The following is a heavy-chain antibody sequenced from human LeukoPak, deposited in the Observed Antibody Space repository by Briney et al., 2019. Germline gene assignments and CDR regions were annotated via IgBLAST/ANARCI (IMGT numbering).Heavy chain of an antibody. CDR3: AKASRYCSSSSCSRAYYYYGMDV. J-gene: IGHJ6*02. CDR2: ISYDGSNQ. Sequence: GGSLRLSCVASGFPFSSYGMHWVRQAPGKGLEWVAVISYDGSNQYYADSVKGRFTISRDNSKNTLYLQMNSLRAEDTAVYYCAKASRYCSSSSCSRAYYYYGMDVWGQGTTVTVSS. CDR1: GFPFSSYG. V-gene: IGHV3-30*18. D-gene: IGHD2-2*01.